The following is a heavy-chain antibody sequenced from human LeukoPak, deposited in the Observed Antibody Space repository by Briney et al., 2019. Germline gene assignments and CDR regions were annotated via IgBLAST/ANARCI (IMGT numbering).Heavy chain of an antibody. D-gene: IGHD1-26*01. CDR3: TSGTMISGSYYYYYYGMDV. V-gene: IGHV3-49*04. Sequence: GGSLRLSCAASGFTFSSYSMNWGRQAPGKGLEWVGFIRSKAYGGTTEYAASVKGRFTISRDDSKSIAYLQMNSLKTEDTAVYYCTSGTMISGSYYYYYYGMDVWGQGTTVTVSS. J-gene: IGHJ6*02. CDR1: GFTFSSYS. CDR2: IRSKAYGGTT.